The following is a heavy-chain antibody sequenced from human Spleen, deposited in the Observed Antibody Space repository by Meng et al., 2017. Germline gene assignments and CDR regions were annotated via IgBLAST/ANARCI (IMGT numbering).Heavy chain of an antibody. CDR2: IKSKPDGGTI. D-gene: IGHD5-12*01. J-gene: IGHJ4*02. V-gene: IGHV3-15*01. CDR1: GFTFSNAY. CDR3: SGNIDY. Sequence: GESLKISCEGSGFTFSNAYMTWVRQVPGKRLEWVGRIKSKPDGGTIDYAAPVKGRFTISRDDSKNTVYLQMNSLKSEDTAVYYCSGNIDYWGQGTLVTVSS.